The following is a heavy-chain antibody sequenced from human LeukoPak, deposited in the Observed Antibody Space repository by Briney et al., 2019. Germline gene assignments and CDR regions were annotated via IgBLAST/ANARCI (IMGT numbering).Heavy chain of an antibody. CDR1: GGSISSGGYS. D-gene: IGHD3-22*01. CDR2: IYYSGST. J-gene: IGHJ6*02. Sequence: SETLSLTCTVSGGSISSGGYSWSWIRQHPGKGLEWIGYIYYSGSTYYNPSLKSRVTISVDTSKNQFSLKLSSVTAADTAVYYCARETTSRFYYDSSGYHRGMDVWGQGTTVTVSS. CDR3: ARETTSRFYYDSSGYHRGMDV. V-gene: IGHV4-31*03.